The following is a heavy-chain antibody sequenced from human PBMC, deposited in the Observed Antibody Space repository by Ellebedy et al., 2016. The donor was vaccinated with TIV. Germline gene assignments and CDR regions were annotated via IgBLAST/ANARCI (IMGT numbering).Heavy chain of an antibody. CDR3: ARIFAS. V-gene: IGHV3-48*02. CDR1: GSTFSNYN. Sequence: GESLKISXAASGSTFSNYNMNWVRQAPGKGLEWVSFINSDGSTIYYTDSVKGRFTISRDNAKSSLYLQMNSLRDEDTAVYYCARIFASWGQGTLVTVSS. CDR2: INSDGSTI. J-gene: IGHJ4*02.